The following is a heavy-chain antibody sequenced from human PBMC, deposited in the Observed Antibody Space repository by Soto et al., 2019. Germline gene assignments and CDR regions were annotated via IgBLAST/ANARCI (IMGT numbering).Heavy chain of an antibody. Sequence: SETLSLTCAVSGGSISSGGYAWAWIRQPPGKGLEWVGYIYQSGSTYYNPSLKSRVTIAADRSKNQFSLNLASVTAADTAVYYCARSYSGGDAYFDYWGQGTLVTVSS. CDR2: IYQSGST. J-gene: IGHJ4*02. V-gene: IGHV4-30-2*01. CDR1: GGSISSGGYA. CDR3: ARSYSGGDAYFDY. D-gene: IGHD2-21*02.